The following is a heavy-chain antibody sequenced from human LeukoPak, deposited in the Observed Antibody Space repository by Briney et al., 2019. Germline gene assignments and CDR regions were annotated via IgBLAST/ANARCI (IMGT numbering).Heavy chain of an antibody. J-gene: IGHJ3*02. CDR1: GFTFSNFW. CDR2: INQDGSEK. CDR3: AREGRPNAFDI. V-gene: IGHV3-7*01. Sequence: GGSLRLSCAASGFTFSNFWMSWVRQAPGKGLEWVANINQDGSEKNSVDSVKGRFTISRDNAKNSLYLQMNSLRAEDTAVYYCAREGRPNAFDIWGQGTMVTVPS.